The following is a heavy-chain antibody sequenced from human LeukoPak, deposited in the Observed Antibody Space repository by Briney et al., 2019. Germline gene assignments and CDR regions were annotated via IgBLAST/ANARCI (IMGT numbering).Heavy chain of an antibody. V-gene: IGHV3-9*01. J-gene: IGHJ6*02. CDR1: GFTFDDYA. CDR3: AKDVDSFYYYGMDV. D-gene: IGHD5-18*01. CDR2: ISWNSDNI. Sequence: GGSLRLSCAASGFTFDDYAMHWVRQAPGKGLEWVSGISWNSDNIGYADSVKGRFTISRDNAKNSLYLQMNSLRAEDTALYYCAKDVDSFYYYGMDVWGQGTTVTVSS.